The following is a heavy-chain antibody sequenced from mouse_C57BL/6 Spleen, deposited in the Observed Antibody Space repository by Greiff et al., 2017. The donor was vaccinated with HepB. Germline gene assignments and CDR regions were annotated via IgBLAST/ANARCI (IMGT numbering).Heavy chain of an antibody. Sequence: VQLQQSGAELVRPGASVKLSCTASGFNIKDYYMHWVKQRPEQGLEWIGRIDPEDGDTEYAPKFQGKATMTADTSSNTAYLQVSSLTSEDTAVYYCTLITTVVARRGYFDYWGQGTTLTVSS. CDR1: GFNIKDYY. V-gene: IGHV14-1*01. D-gene: IGHD1-1*01. CDR2: IDPEDGDT. J-gene: IGHJ2*01. CDR3: TLITTVVARRGYFDY.